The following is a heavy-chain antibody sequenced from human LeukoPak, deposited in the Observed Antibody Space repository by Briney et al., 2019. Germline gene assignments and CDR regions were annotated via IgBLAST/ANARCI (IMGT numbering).Heavy chain of an antibody. D-gene: IGHD6-13*01. CDR1: GGSISSYY. CDR3: ARAWQQLVFDY. Sequence: SSETLSLTCTVSGGSISSYYWSWLRQPPGKGLEWIGYIYYSGSTNYNPSLKSRVTISVDTSKNQFSLKLSSVTAADTAVYYCARAWQQLVFDYWGQGTLVTVSS. J-gene: IGHJ4*02. CDR2: IYYSGST. V-gene: IGHV4-59*01.